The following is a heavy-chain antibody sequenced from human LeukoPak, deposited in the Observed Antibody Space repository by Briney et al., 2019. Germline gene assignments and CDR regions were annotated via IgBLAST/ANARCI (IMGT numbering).Heavy chain of an antibody. D-gene: IGHD3-3*01. CDR2: ISWNSGSI. V-gene: IGHV3-9*01. CDR3: ARALYYDFWSGSPDDAFDI. CDR1: GFTFGVYA. J-gene: IGHJ3*02. Sequence: PGDSLRLSCAASGFTFGVYAMHWVRQIPGKGLEWVSGISWNSGSIGYADSVRGRFTISRDNAKNSLYLQMNSLRAEDTALYHCARALYYDFWSGSPDDAFDIWGQGTMVTVSS.